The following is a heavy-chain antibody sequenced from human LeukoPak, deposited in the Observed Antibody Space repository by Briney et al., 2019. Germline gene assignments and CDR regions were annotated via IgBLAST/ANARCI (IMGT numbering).Heavy chain of an antibody. V-gene: IGHV3-33*01. J-gene: IGHJ4*02. Sequence: GGSLRLSCAASGFTFSSYGMHWVRQAPGKGLEWVAVIWYDGSNKYYADSVKGRFTISRDNSKNTLYLQMNSLRAEDTAVYYCARPGPDSSSWYYFDYWGQETLVTVSS. CDR2: IWYDGSNK. D-gene: IGHD6-13*01. CDR3: ARPGPDSSSWYYFDY. CDR1: GFTFSSYG.